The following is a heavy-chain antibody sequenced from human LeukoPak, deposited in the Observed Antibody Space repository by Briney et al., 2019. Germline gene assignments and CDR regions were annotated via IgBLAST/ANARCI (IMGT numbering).Heavy chain of an antibody. D-gene: IGHD2-2*02. CDR3: ARYCSSTNCYKGGFDP. Sequence: SETLSLTRTVSGGSISSGGYYWSWIRQHPGKGLEWIGYIYYSGSTYSSPSLKSRVTISVDTSKNQFSLNLSSVTAADTAVYYCARYCSSTNCYKGGFDPWGQGTLVTVSS. CDR1: GGSISSGGYY. CDR2: IYYSGST. J-gene: IGHJ5*02. V-gene: IGHV4-31*03.